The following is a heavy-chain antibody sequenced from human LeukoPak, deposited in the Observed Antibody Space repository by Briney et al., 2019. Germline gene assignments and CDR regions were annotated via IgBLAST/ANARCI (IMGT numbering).Heavy chain of an antibody. V-gene: IGHV3-64D*06. CDR2: ISDNGGMT. J-gene: IGHJ4*02. D-gene: IGHD6-19*01. Sequence: GGSLRMCYSASGLTFSRHAMHWVRQAPGKGLKYVSAISDNGGMTLYADSVKGRFTISRDNSKNTLYLQMSSLRGEDTAVYYCYVSGWTEDIDNWGQGTLVTVSS. CDR3: YVSGWTEDIDN. CDR1: GLTFSRHA.